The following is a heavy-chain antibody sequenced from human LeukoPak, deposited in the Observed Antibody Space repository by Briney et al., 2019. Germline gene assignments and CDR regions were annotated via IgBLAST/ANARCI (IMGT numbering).Heavy chain of an antibody. CDR2: ISAYNGNT. J-gene: IGHJ4*02. V-gene: IGHV1-18*01. D-gene: IGHD6-13*01. CDR3: ARATGFGSGIAGARGAPKYYFDY. CDR1: GYTFTSYG. Sequence: GASVKVSCKASGYTFTSYGISWVRQAPGQGLEWMGWISAYNGNTNYAQKLQGRLTMTTDTSTSTAYMEVRSLRSDDTAVYYCARATGFGSGIAGARGAPKYYFDYWGQGTLVTVSS.